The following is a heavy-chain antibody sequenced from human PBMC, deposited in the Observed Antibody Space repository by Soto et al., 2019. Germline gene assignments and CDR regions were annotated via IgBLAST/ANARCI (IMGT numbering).Heavy chain of an antibody. CDR3: ASPGEVTTDAFDI. D-gene: IGHD4-17*01. J-gene: IGHJ3*02. Sequence: PSETLSLTCAVYGGSFSGYYWSWLRQPPGKGLGWIGEINHSGSTNYNPSLKSRVTISVDTSKNQFSLKLSSVTAADTAVYYCASPGEVTTDAFDIWGQGTMVTVSS. CDR1: GGSFSGYY. CDR2: INHSGST. V-gene: IGHV4-34*01.